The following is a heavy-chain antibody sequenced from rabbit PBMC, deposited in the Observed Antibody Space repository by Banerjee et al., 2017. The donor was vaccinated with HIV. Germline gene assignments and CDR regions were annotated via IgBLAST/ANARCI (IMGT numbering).Heavy chain of an antibody. J-gene: IGHJ3*01. Sequence: QEQVEESGGDLVKPGASLTLTCTASGFSFSSNYWICWVRQAPGKGLEWIACIYVGSSGSIYYASWAKGRFTISKTSSTTVTLQMTSLTAADMATYFCARGGYADSSYYNLWGQGTLVTVS. V-gene: IGHV1S45*01. CDR3: ARGGYADSSYYNL. CDR2: IYVGSSGSI. D-gene: IGHD8-1*01. CDR1: GFSFSSNYW.